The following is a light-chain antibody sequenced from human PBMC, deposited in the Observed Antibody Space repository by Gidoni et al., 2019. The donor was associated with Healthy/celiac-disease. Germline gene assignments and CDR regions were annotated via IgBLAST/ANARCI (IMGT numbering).Light chain of an antibody. Sequence: QSVLTQPPSVSVAPGQRVTISCTGSSSNIGAGYDVHWYQQLPGTAPKLLIYGNSNRPSGVPDRFPGSKSGTSAALAITGLQAEDEADYYCQSYDSSLSAHVVFGGGTKLTVL. CDR3: QSYDSSLSAHVV. J-gene: IGLJ2*01. V-gene: IGLV1-40*01. CDR2: GNS. CDR1: SSNIGAGYD.